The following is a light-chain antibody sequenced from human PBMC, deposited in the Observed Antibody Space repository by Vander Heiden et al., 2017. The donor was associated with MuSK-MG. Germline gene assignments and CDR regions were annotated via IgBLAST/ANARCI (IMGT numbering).Light chain of an antibody. CDR2: AAS. CDR1: QSIRSY. CDR3: QQSYSTPLL. V-gene: IGKV1-39*01. J-gene: IGKJ2*01. Sequence: IQMTQSPSSLSASVGDRVTITCRASQSIRSYVNWYQQKPGKAPKVLIYAASNLQSGVPSRFSGSGFGTDFTLTISSLQPEDFATYYCQQSYSTPLLFGQGAKLEIK.